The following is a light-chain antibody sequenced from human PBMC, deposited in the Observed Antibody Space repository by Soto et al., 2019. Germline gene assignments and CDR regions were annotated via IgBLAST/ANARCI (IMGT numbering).Light chain of an antibody. CDR1: ESVDRY. CDR2: DTS. CDR3: QQRSNWPLT. V-gene: IGKV3-11*02. J-gene: IGKJ4*01. Sequence: EIVLTQSPVTLSLSPGDTATLSCRASESVDRYLAWYQQKPGQAPRLLMYDTSKRATGIPARFSGSGYGRDFTLTISSLEPEDFAVYYCQQRSNWPLTFGGGTKVEIK.